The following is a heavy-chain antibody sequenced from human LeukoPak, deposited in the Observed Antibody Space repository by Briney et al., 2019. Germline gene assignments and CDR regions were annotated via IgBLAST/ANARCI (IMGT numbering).Heavy chain of an antibody. D-gene: IGHD3-22*01. CDR2: ISGSSGST. V-gene: IGHV3-23*01. Sequence: GGSLRLSCAASRFTFSSYAMSWVRQAPGKGLEWVSAISGSSGSTNYADSVKGRFTISRDNSKNTLYLQMNSLRAEDTAAYYCAKDRHYYDSSGYDYFDYWGQGTLVTVSS. CDR1: RFTFSSYA. CDR3: AKDRHYYDSSGYDYFDY. J-gene: IGHJ4*02.